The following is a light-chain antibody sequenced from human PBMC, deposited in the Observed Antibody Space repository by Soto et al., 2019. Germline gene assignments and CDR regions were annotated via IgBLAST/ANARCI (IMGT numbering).Light chain of an antibody. J-gene: IGKJ5*01. Sequence: DILTAQYTSSVSASVRDRVSITRRASQSISNYLSWYQQKPGKAPKLLINVASTLQSGVPSRFSGSGSGTDFTLTISSLHSEDFAVYYCQQYTNWPITFGQGRRLEIK. V-gene: IGKV1-39*01. CDR1: QSISNY. CDR2: VAS. CDR3: QQYTNWPIT.